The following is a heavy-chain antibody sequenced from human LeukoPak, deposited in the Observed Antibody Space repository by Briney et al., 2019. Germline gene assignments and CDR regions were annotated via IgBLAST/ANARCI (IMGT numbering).Heavy chain of an antibody. V-gene: IGHV1-2*02. CDR1: GYTFTGYY. CDR3: ARDLVGSGLGY. D-gene: IGHD6-19*01. CDR2: INPNSGGT. J-gene: IGHJ4*02. Sequence: ASVKVSCKASGYTFTGYYMHWVRQAPGQGLEWMGWINPNSGGTNYAQKLQGRVTMTRDTSISTAYMELSRLRPDDTAVYYCARDLVGSGLGYWGQGTLVTVSS.